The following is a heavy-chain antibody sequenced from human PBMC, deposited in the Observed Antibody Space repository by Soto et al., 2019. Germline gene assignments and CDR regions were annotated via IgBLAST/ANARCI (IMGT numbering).Heavy chain of an antibody. V-gene: IGHV4-4*02. D-gene: IGHD3-16*01. CDR2: IYHSGNT. CDR1: GGSISSNNW. Sequence: QVQLQESGPGLVKPSETLSLTCAVSGGSISSNNWWSWVRQPPGKGLEWIGEIYHSGNTKYNPSLTXPVXIXEDPSKNQFSLKLNSVTAADTAVYYCARIPGGGFDYWGQGAVVTVSS. J-gene: IGHJ4*02. CDR3: ARIPGGGFDY.